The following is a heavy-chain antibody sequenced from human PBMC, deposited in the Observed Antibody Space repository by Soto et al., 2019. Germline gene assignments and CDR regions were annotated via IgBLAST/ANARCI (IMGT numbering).Heavy chain of an antibody. D-gene: IGHD5-12*01. CDR2: IDWDDDK. J-gene: IGHJ4*02. CDR3: ERIGGWLQPFDY. V-gene: IGHV2-70*04. CDR1: GFSLSTSGMR. Sequence: GSGPTLVNPTQTLTLTCTFSGFSLSTSGMRVSWIRQPPGKALEWLARIDWDDDKFYSTSLKTRLTISKDTSKNQVVLRMTNMDPVDTGTYYCERIGGWLQPFDYWGQRTLVTVSS.